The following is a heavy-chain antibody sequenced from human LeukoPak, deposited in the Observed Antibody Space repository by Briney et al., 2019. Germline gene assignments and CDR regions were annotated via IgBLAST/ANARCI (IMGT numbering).Heavy chain of an antibody. J-gene: IGHJ4*02. V-gene: IGHV3-7*01. CDR2: IKQDGSEK. CDR3: AREYSGSYYI. Sequence: GGSLRLSCAASGFTFSSYWMSWVRQAPGKGPEWVANIKQDGSEKYFVDSVKGRFTISRDNAKSSLYLQMNSLRADDTAVYYCAREYSGSYYIRGQGTLVTVSP. CDR1: GFTFSSYW. D-gene: IGHD1-26*01.